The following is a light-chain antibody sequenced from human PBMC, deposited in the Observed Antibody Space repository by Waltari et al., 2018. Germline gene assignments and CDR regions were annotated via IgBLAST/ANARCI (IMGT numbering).Light chain of an antibody. CDR2: AAS. CDR3: QQYNTYIWT. CDR1: ARISRW. Sequence: DIQMTQSPSTLSASVGDRVTITCRASARISRWLAWYQQKPGKAPKLLIYAASSLESGVPSKFSGSGSGTEFTLTISSLQPDDFATYYCQQYNTYIWTFGQGTKVEIK. J-gene: IGKJ1*01. V-gene: IGKV1-5*01.